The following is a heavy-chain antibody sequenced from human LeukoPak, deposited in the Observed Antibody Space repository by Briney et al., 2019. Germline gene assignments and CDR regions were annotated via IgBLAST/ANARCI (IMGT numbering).Heavy chain of an antibody. V-gene: IGHV4-61*02. CDR3: ARGIRMITFGGVIARGWFDP. J-gene: IGHJ5*02. D-gene: IGHD3-16*02. CDR1: GGSISSGSYY. CDR2: IYTSGST. Sequence: SETLSLTCTVSGGSISSGSYYWSWIRQPAGKGLEWIGRIYTSGSTNYNPSLKSRVTISVDTSKNQFSLKLSSVTAADTAVYYCARGIRMITFGGVIARGWFDPWGQGTLVTVSS.